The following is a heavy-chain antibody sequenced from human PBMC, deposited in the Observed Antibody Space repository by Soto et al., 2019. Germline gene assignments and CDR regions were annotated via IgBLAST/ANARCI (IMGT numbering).Heavy chain of an antibody. D-gene: IGHD6-13*01. CDR3: ARRWGRAFDY. J-gene: IGHJ4*02. V-gene: IGHV4-39*01. Sequence: SETLSLTCTVSGGSISSSSYYWGWIRQPPGKGLEWIGSIYYSGSTYYNPSLKSRVTISVDTSKNQFPLKLSSVTAADTAVYYCARRWGRAFDYWGQGTLVTVSS. CDR1: GGSISSSSYY. CDR2: IYYSGST.